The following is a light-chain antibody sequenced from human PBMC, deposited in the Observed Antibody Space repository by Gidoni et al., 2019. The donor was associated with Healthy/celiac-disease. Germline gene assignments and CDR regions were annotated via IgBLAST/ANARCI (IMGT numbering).Light chain of an antibody. Sequence: DSQMPQSASSLAASVGERVNINCRASQSMSSYLNWYQQKPGKATKLLIYAAPSLPSGVPSRFSGSRLRTPSPLTTSSLQSEDFSIQHCHKSHSITLTFGRGTKVEIK. CDR1: QSMSSY. V-gene: IGKV1-39*01. CDR2: AAP. J-gene: IGKJ4*01. CDR3: HKSHSITLT.